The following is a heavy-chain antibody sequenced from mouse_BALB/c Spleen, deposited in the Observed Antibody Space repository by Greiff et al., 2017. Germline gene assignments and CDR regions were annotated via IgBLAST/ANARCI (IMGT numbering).Heavy chain of an antibody. CDR2: ISNGGGST. J-gene: IGHJ3*01. CDR3: ARGEGEGFAY. CDR1: GFTFSSYT. D-gene: IGHD3-3*01. Sequence: DVMLVESGGGLVQPGGSLKLSCAASGFTFSSYTMSWVRQTPEKRLEWVAYISNGGGSTYYPDTVKGRFTISRDNAKNTLYLQMSSLKSEDTAMYYCARGEGEGFAYWGQGTLVTVSA. V-gene: IGHV5-12-2*01.